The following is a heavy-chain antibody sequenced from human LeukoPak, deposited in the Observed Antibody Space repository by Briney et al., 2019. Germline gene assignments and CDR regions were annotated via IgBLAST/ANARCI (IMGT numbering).Heavy chain of an antibody. CDR1: GFTFSSYA. V-gene: IGHV3-23*01. CDR2: ISGSGGST. Sequence: GGSLRLSCAASGFTFSSYAMGWVRQAPGKGLEWVSAISGSGGSTYYADSVKGRFTISRDNSKNTLYLQMNSLRAEDTAVYYCAKDPIMITFGGVIVSRWFDPWGQGTLVTVSS. CDR3: AKDPIMITFGGVIVSRWFDP. D-gene: IGHD3-16*02. J-gene: IGHJ5*02.